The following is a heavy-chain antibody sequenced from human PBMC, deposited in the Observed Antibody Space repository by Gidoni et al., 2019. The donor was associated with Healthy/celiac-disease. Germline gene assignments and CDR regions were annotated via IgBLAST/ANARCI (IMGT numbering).Heavy chain of an antibody. J-gene: IGHJ4*02. Sequence: EVQLVESGGGLVQPGGSLRLSCAASGFTFSDHYMDWVRQAPGQGLEWVGRTRNKANSYTTEYAASVKGRFTISRDGSKNSLYLQMNSLKTEDTAVYYCARVLTFTYSNYALDYWGQGTLVTVSS. V-gene: IGHV3-72*01. CDR2: TRNKANSYTT. D-gene: IGHD4-4*01. CDR3: ARVLTFTYSNYALDY. CDR1: GFTFSDHY.